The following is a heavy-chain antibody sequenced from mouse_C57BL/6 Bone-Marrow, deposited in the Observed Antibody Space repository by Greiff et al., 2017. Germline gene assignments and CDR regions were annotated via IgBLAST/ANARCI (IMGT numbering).Heavy chain of an antibody. Sequence: QVQLKESGAELVRPGTSVKMSCKASGYTFTNYWIGWAKQRPGHGLEWIGDIYPGGGYTNYNEKFKGKATLTADKSSSTAYMQLSSLTSEDSAIYYCARENYYAMDYWGQGTSVTVSS. CDR1: GYTFTNYW. J-gene: IGHJ4*01. CDR2: IYPGGGYT. V-gene: IGHV1-63*01. CDR3: ARENYYAMDY.